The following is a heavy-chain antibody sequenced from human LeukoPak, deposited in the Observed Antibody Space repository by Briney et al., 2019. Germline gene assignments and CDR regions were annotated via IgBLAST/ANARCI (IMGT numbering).Heavy chain of an antibody. V-gene: IGHV3-7*01. CDR3: ARDGLRESSSWYWSEVYGSFDAFDI. Sequence: GGSLRLSCAASGFTFSSYWMSWVRQAPGKGLEWVANIKQDGSEKYYVDSVKGRFTISRDNAKNSLYLQMNSLRAEDTAVYYCARDGLRESSSWYWSEVYGSFDAFDIWGQGTMVTVSS. CDR2: IKQDGSEK. D-gene: IGHD6-13*01. J-gene: IGHJ3*02. CDR1: GFTFSSYW.